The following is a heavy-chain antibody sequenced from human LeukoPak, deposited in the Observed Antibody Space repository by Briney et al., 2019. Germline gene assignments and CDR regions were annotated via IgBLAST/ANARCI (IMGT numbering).Heavy chain of an antibody. CDR3: ARAGEMRYMDV. V-gene: IGHV3-23*01. CDR1: GFTFSSYA. D-gene: IGHD5-24*01. J-gene: IGHJ6*03. Sequence: GGSLRLSCAASGFTFSSYAMSWFRQAQGKGLEWVSAFSGSGGSTYYADSVKGRFTISRDNAKNSLFLQMNSLRVDDTATYYCARAGEMRYMDVWGKGTAVAVS. CDR2: FSGSGGST.